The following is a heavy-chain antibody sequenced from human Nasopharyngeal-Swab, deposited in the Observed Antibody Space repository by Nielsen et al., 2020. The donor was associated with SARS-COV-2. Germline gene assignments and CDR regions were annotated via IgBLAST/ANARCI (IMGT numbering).Heavy chain of an antibody. Sequence: PGKGLEWIGEINHKRGTNYNPSLESRVTVSLDTSKSQLSLRLISATAADTAVYYCARAHYDYIWGSYRSAFQDDAFDIWGQGTMVTVSS. J-gene: IGHJ3*02. CDR2: INHKRGT. CDR3: ARAHYDYIWGSYRSAFQDDAFDI. V-gene: IGHV4-34*01. D-gene: IGHD3-16*02.